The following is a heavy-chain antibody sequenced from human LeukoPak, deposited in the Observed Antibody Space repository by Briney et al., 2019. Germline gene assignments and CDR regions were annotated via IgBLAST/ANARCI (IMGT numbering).Heavy chain of an antibody. CDR2: ISSSGSTI. Sequence: PGGSLRLSCAASGFTFSDYYISWIRQAPGKGLEWVSYISSSGSTIYYADSVKGRFTISRDNAKNSLYLQMNSLRAEDTAVYYCARDETGYYNIDIGWFDPWGQGTLVTVSS. CDR3: ARDETGYYNIDIGWFDP. CDR1: GFTFSDYY. J-gene: IGHJ5*02. D-gene: IGHD3-9*01. V-gene: IGHV3-11*01.